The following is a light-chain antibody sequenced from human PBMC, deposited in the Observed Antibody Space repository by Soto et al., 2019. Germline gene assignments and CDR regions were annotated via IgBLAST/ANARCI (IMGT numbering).Light chain of an antibody. CDR3: QQTYSAPWT. J-gene: IGKJ1*01. V-gene: IGKV1-39*01. CDR1: QDISNS. Sequence: DIQMTQSPSSLSASVGDRVTIPCRASQDISNSLNWYQQKPGKAPRLLISASSLQSGVPSRFSGSRSGTHFTLTIRSLQPEDFATYYCQQTYSAPWTFGQGTKVEIK. CDR2: AS.